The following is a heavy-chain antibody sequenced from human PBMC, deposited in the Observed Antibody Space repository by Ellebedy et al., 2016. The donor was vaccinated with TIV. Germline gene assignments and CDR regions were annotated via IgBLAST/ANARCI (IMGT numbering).Heavy chain of an antibody. CDR2: IHTGGST. CDR1: GFIVSSHF. Sequence: GESLKISCTASGFIVSSHFMSWVRQAPGKGLERVSFIHTGGSTNYADSVKGRFTMFRDTSTNTLYLQMNGLRVEDTAVYYCVSTAGPTEGRDHWGQGALVTVSS. CDR3: VSTAGPTEGRDH. V-gene: IGHV3-66*01. D-gene: IGHD4-17*01. J-gene: IGHJ4*02.